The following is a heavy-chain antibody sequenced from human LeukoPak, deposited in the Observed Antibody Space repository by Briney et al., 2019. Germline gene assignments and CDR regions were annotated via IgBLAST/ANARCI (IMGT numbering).Heavy chain of an antibody. J-gene: IGHJ4*02. D-gene: IGHD4-17*01. CDR3: ARQELYGDYEDY. V-gene: IGHV1-2*02. CDR1: GYTFTGYY. CDR2: INPNSGRT. Sequence: GASVKVSCKASGYTFTGYYMNWVRQAPGRGLEWMGWINPNSGRTKYAQKFQGRVTMTRGTSISTAYMEQSRLRSDNTAVYYCARQELYGDYEDYWGQGTLVTVSS.